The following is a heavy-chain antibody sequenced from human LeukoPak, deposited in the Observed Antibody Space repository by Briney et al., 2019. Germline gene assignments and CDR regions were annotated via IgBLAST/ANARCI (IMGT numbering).Heavy chain of an antibody. Sequence: PSETLSLTCTVSGGSISSYYWSWLRQPPGKGLEWIGYIYYSGSTNYNPSLKSRVTISVDTSKNQFSLKLSSVTAADTAVYYCARSVGATTPFDYWGQGTLVTVSS. V-gene: IGHV4-59*01. CDR3: ARSVGATTPFDY. CDR2: IYYSGST. J-gene: IGHJ4*02. CDR1: GGSISSYY. D-gene: IGHD1-26*01.